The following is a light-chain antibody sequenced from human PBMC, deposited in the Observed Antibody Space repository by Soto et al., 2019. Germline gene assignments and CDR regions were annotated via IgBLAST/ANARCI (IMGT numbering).Light chain of an antibody. J-gene: IGKJ1*01. CDR1: QDIRSD. V-gene: IGKV1-17*01. Sequence: DIQMTQSPSSLSASVGDRVTITCRASQDIRSDLGWFQQKPGKAPKLLIYDASSLESGVPSRFSGSGSGTEFTLTISSLQPDDFATYYCQQYNSYWTFGQGTKVEIK. CDR2: DAS. CDR3: QQYNSYWT.